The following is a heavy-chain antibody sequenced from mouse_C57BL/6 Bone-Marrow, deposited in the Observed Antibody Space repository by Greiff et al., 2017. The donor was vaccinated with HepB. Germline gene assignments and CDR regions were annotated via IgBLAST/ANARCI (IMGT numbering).Heavy chain of an antibody. Sequence: VQLQQSGTVLARPGASVKMSCKTSGYTFTSYWMHWVKQRPGQGLEWIGAIYPGNSDTSYNQKFKGKAKLTAVTSASTAYMELSSLTNEDSAVYYCTRNGNYLYYFDDWGQGTTLTVSS. J-gene: IGHJ2*01. V-gene: IGHV1-5*01. CDR1: GYTFTSYW. CDR2: IYPGNSDT. D-gene: IGHD2-1*01. CDR3: TRNGNYLYYFDD.